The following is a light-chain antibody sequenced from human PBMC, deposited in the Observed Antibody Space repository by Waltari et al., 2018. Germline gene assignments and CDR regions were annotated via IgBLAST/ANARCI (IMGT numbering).Light chain of an antibody. CDR3: HQYYLTPWT. Sequence: IQMTQSPSALSASVGDRVTITCRASQRINTWMAWYQQRPGKAPKVLIYDVSTLESGVPSRFSGSGSGTEFTLAINNLQPEDAAVYFCHQYYLTPWTFGQGTKLEIK. CDR1: QRINTW. CDR2: DVS. J-gene: IGKJ1*01. V-gene: IGKV1-5*01.